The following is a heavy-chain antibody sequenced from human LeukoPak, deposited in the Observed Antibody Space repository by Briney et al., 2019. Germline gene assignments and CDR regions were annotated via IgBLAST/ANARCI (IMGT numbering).Heavy chain of an antibody. CDR2: IYYSGST. CDR1: GGSISSYY. V-gene: IGHV4-59*08. CDR3: ARGGGVAGALDY. J-gene: IGHJ4*02. D-gene: IGHD6-19*01. Sequence: PSVTLSLTCTASGGSISSYYWIWIRQPPGKGLEWIGYIYYSGSTNYNPSLKSRVTISVNASKNQFSLKLSSVPAAGTAVYYCARGGGVAGALDYCGQGTLVTVSS.